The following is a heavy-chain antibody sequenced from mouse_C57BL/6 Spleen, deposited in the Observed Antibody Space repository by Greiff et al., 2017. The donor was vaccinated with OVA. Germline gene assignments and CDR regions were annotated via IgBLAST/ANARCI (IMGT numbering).Heavy chain of an antibody. CDR2: IDPETGGT. CDR3: TRSWDDYAMDY. J-gene: IGHJ4*01. CDR1: GYTFTDYE. Sequence: VQLQQSGAELVRPGASVTLSCKASGYTFTDYEMHWVKQTPVHGLEWIGAIDPETGGTAYNQKFKGKAILTADKSSSTAYMELRSLTSEDSAVYYCTRSWDDYAMDYWGQGTSVTVSS. D-gene: IGHD4-1*01. V-gene: IGHV1-15*01.